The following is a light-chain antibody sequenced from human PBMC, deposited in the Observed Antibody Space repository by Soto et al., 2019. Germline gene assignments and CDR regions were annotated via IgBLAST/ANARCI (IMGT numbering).Light chain of an antibody. J-gene: IGKJ3*01. Sequence: DIQMTQSPSSLSAFVGDRVTITCRASQGISNFLAWYQQKPGKVPNVLIYGASTLRSGVTSRFSGTGSGTDFTLTISSLQAEDVAIYYCQKYDSAPFSCGPGTTVELK. V-gene: IGKV1-27*01. CDR1: QGISNF. CDR2: GAS. CDR3: QKYDSAPFS.